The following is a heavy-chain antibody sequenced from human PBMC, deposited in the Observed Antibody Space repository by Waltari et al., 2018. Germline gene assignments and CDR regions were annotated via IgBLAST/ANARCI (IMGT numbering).Heavy chain of an antibody. CDR3: TKQMVPDY. CDR1: GFIFGDFA. V-gene: IGHV3-49*03. D-gene: IGHD3-10*01. Sequence: EVQLVESGGDLVQPGRSLRLSCTASGFIFGDFAMSWFSKAPGKGREWVGFIRSKTHGGTTECASSGKCRFTISRDDSKNIAYLQMNSLKTEDTALYYCTKQMVPDYWGQGTLVTVSS. J-gene: IGHJ4*02. CDR2: IRSKTHGGTT.